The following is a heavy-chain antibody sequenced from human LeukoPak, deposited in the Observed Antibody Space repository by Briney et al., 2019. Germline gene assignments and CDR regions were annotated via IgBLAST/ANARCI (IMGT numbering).Heavy chain of an antibody. V-gene: IGHV4-30-2*01. CDR2: IYHSGST. CDR3: ARQALHYDILTGPQSDY. CDR1: GGSISSGGYS. D-gene: IGHD3-9*01. J-gene: IGHJ4*02. Sequence: PSRTLSLTCAVSGGSISSGGYSWSWIRQPPGKGLEWIGYIYHSGSTYYNPSLKSRVTISVDRSKNQFSLKLSSVTAADTAVYYCARQALHYDILTGPQSDYWGQGTLVTVSS.